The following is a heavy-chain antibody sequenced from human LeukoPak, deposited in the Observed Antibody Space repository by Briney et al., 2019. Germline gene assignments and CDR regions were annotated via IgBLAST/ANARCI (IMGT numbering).Heavy chain of an antibody. V-gene: IGHV4-39*01. CDR2: IYYSGST. D-gene: IGHD1-26*01. Sequence: SETLSLTCTVSGDSISNSTYYWAWIRQSPEKGLEWIGSIYYSGSTDYNPSLKSRVTISVDTSKNQFSLKLSSVTAADTAVYHCASLRERSYYARGFDYWGRGTLVTVSS. CDR1: GDSISNSTYY. J-gene: IGHJ4*02. CDR3: ASLRERSYYARGFDY.